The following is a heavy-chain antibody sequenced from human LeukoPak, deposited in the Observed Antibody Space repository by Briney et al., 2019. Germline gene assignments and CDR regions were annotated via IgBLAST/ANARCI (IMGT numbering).Heavy chain of an antibody. V-gene: IGHV3-73*01. CDR3: TRPSYDSSVSGVVY. Sequence: PGGSLKLSCATSGFTFSGSAIHWVRQASGKGLEWVGRIRSKANSYATTDVASVRGRFSISREDSKNTAYLQMNSLKTEDTAVYYCTRPSYDSSVSGVVYWGQGTLVTVSS. D-gene: IGHD3-22*01. CDR1: GFTFSGSA. J-gene: IGHJ4*02. CDR2: IRSKANSYAT.